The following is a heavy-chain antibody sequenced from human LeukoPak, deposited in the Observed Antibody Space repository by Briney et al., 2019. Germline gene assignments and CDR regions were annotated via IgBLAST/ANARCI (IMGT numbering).Heavy chain of an antibody. CDR2: ISGSGGST. J-gene: IGHJ4*02. Sequence: PGGSLRLSCAASGFTFSSYAMSWVRQAPGKGLEWVSAISGSGGSTYYADSVKGRFTISRDNSKNTLYLQMNSLRAEDTAVYYCANIMGRGATRRDFDYWGQGTLVTVSS. V-gene: IGHV3-23*01. CDR1: GFTFSSYA. D-gene: IGHD1-26*01. CDR3: ANIMGRGATRRDFDY.